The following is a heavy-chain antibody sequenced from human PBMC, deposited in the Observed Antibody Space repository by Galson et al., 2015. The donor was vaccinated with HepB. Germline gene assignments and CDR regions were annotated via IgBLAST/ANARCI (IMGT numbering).Heavy chain of an antibody. J-gene: IGHJ4*02. V-gene: IGHV3-30*18. D-gene: IGHD2-21*02. CDR1: GFTFSSYG. Sequence: SLRLSCAASGFTFSSYGMHWVRQAPGKGLEWVAVISYDGSNKYYADSVKGRFTISRDNSKNTLYLQMNSLRAEDTAVYYCAKTAGGIVVVTATIDYWGQGTLVTVSS. CDR3: AKTAGGIVVVTATIDY. CDR2: ISYDGSNK.